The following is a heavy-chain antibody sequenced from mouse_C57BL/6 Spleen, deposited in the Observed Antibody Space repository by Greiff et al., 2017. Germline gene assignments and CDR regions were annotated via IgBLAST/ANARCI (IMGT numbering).Heavy chain of an antibody. Sequence: QVQLQQPGAELVKPGASVKLSCKASGYTFTSYWMQWVKQRPGQGLEWIGEIDPSDSYTNYNQTFKGKATLTVDTSSSTAYMQLSSLTSEDSAVYYCAPAIVTTEGGAYWGQGTLVTVSA. CDR1: GYTFTSYW. V-gene: IGHV1-50*01. J-gene: IGHJ3*01. D-gene: IGHD2-5*01. CDR3: APAIVTTEGGAY. CDR2: IDPSDSYT.